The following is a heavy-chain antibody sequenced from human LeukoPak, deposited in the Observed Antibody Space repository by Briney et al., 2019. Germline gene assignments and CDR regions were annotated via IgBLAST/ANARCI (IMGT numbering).Heavy chain of an antibody. D-gene: IGHD3-3*01. CDR3: ARGTIFGVATNWFDP. CDR1: GGSMSSYY. V-gene: IGHV4-59*01. CDR2: IYYSGTT. Sequence: PSETLSLTCTVSGGSMSSYYWSWIRQPPGKGLAWIGYIYYSGTTNYNPSLKSRLTISVDTSQNQFSLRLSSVTAADTAVYYCARGTIFGVATNWFDPWGQGTLVTVSS. J-gene: IGHJ5*02.